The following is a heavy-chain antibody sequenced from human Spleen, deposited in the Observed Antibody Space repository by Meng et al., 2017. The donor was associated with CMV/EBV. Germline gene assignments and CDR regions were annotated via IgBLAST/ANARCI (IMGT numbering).Heavy chain of an antibody. CDR2: IRSKAYGGPT. CDR1: GFTFSSYW. J-gene: IGHJ6*02. V-gene: IGHV3-49*04. CDR3: TRGDDILTGYPEYGMDV. D-gene: IGHD3-9*01. Sequence: GGSLRLSCVASGFTFSSYWMSWVRQAPGKGLEWVTLIRSKAYGGPTEYAASVKGRFTISRDDSKGIAYLQMNSLKTEDTAVYYCTRGDDILTGYPEYGMDVWGHGTTVTVSS.